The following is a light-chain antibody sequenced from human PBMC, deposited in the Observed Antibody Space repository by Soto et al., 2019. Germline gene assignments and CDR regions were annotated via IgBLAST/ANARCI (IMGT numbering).Light chain of an antibody. J-gene: IGKJ1*01. CDR3: QQYNSYSGT. Sequence: EIVLTQSPGTLSLSPGERVTLSCRASQSVDINLAWYQQKPGPAPSLVIYGASTRATDLPGTFSGSGSGTEFTLTISSLQPDDFATYYCQQYNSYSGTFGQGTKGDIK. CDR2: GAS. V-gene: IGKV3-15*01. CDR1: QSVDIN.